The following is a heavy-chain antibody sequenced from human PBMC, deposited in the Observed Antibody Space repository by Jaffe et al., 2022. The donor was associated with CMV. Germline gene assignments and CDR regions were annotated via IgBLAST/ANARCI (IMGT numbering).Heavy chain of an antibody. V-gene: IGHV5-51*01. Sequence: EVQLVQSGAEVKKPGESLKISCKGSGYSFTSYWIGWVRQMPGKGLEWMGIIYPGDSDTRYSPSFQGQVTISADKSISTAYLQWSSLKASDTAMYYCARHTPYCSGGSCYGQVGYWGQGTLVTVSS. CDR3: ARHTPYCSGGSCYGQVGY. CDR2: IYPGDSDT. CDR1: GYSFTSYW. D-gene: IGHD2-15*01. J-gene: IGHJ4*02.